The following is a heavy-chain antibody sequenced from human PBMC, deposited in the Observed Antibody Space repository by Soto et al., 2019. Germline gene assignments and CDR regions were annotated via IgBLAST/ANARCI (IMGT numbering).Heavy chain of an antibody. CDR2: IYHRGTT. D-gene: IGHD3-10*01. CDR3: ARLARGAFDS. CDR1: GDSITSGTYY. J-gene: IGHJ4*02. Sequence: PSETLSLTCTVSGDSITSGTYYWGWIRQPPGKGLEWIGNIYHRGTTYYNTPLKSRVTVSVDTSKNQFSPKVTSVTAADTALYFCARLARGAFDSWGQGTLVTVSS. V-gene: IGHV4-39*01.